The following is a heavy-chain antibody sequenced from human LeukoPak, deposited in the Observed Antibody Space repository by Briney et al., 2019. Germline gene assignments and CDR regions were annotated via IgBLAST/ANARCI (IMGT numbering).Heavy chain of an antibody. Sequence: PGGSLRLSCAASGFTFSSHSMNWVRQAPGKGLEWVSLISTSSSYIHNADSVKGRFTISRDNAENSLYLQMNSLRAEDTAVYYCARAAIAAARIYYYMDVWGRGTTVTVSS. CDR2: ISTSSSYI. CDR3: ARAAIAAARIYYYMDV. CDR1: GFTFSSHS. D-gene: IGHD6-13*01. V-gene: IGHV3-21*01. J-gene: IGHJ6*03.